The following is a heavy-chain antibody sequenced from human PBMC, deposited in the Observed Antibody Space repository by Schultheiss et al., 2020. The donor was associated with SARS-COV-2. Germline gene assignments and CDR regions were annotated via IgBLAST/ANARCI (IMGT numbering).Heavy chain of an antibody. J-gene: IGHJ4*02. CDR2: ISDSGNTI. Sequence: GGSLRLSCAASGFTFSNYEMNWVRQAPGKGLEWVSYISDSGNTIYYADSVKGRFSISRDNAKNSLYLQMNSLRAEDTAVYYCARDRSDYGDYEDYFDYWGQGTLVTVSS. D-gene: IGHD4-17*01. CDR1: GFTFSNYE. V-gene: IGHV3-48*03. CDR3: ARDRSDYGDYEDYFDY.